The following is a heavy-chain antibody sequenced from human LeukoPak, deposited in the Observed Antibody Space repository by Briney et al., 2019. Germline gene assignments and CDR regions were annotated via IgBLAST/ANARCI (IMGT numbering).Heavy chain of an antibody. D-gene: IGHD3-10*01. CDR3: ARAPSGWYGELVDY. CDR2: ISSNGGST. Sequence: PGGSLRLSCAASGFTFSSYAMHWVRQAPGKGLEYVSAISSNGGSTYYANSVKGRFTISRDNSKNTLYLQMGSLRAEDMAVYYCARAPSGWYGELVDYWGQGTLVTVSS. V-gene: IGHV3-64*01. J-gene: IGHJ4*02. CDR1: GFTFSSYA.